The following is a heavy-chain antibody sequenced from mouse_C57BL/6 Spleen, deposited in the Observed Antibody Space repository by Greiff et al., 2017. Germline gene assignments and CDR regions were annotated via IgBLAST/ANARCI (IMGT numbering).Heavy chain of an antibody. Sequence: VQVVESGAELARPGASVKLSCKASGYTFTSYGISWVKQRTGQGLEWIGEIYPRSGNTYYNEKFKGKATLTADKSSSTAYMELRSLTSEDSAVYFCARDYREFDYWGQGTTLTVSS. CDR2: IYPRSGNT. CDR1: GYTFTSYG. D-gene: IGHD2-4*01. J-gene: IGHJ2*01. CDR3: ARDYREFDY. V-gene: IGHV1-81*01.